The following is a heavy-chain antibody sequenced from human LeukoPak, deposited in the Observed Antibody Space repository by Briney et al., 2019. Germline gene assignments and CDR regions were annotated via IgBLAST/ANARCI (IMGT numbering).Heavy chain of an antibody. J-gene: IGHJ3*02. CDR2: IHTADDT. Sequence: GGSETLSCVASGFTFSTYDMHCVRQAAGDRLEWGSSIHTADDTYYPDSVKGRFTISSEDAKNLLYLQMNSMGVGDTAVYYCARGRCNSPSCCFRLYGLDIWGQGTMVTVTS. D-gene: IGHD2-2*01. V-gene: IGHV3-13*04. CDR1: GFTFSTYD. CDR3: ARGRCNSPSCCFRLYGLDI.